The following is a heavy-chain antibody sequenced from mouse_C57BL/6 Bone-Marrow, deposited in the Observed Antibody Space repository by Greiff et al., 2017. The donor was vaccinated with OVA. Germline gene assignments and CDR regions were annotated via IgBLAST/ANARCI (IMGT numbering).Heavy chain of an antibody. J-gene: IGHJ4*01. CDR1: GYTFTDYY. CDR3: ARGEIYYYGSSYPHYYAMDY. D-gene: IGHD1-1*01. V-gene: IGHV1-26*01. Sequence: VQLQQSGPELVKPGASVKISCKASGYTFTDYYMNWVKQSHGKSLEWIGDINPNNGGTSYNQKFKGKATLTVDKSSSTAYMELRSLTSEDSAVYYCARGEIYYYGSSYPHYYAMDYWGQGTSVTVSS. CDR2: INPNNGGT.